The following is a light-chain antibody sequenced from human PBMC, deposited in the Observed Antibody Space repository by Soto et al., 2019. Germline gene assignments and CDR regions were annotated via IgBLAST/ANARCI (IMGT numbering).Light chain of an antibody. CDR2: EVN. CDR3: CSYAGSTTPVI. V-gene: IGLV2-23*02. CDR1: SSDVGTYNL. J-gene: IGLJ2*01. Sequence: SVLTQPASVSGSPGQSITISCTGTSSDVGTYNLVSWYQQYPGKAPKLMIYEVNKWPSGVAYRFSGSKSGNTASLTISGLQAEDEADYYCCSYAGSTTPVIFGGGTKVTVL.